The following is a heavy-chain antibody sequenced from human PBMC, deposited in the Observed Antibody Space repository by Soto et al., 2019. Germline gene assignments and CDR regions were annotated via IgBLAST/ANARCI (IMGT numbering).Heavy chain of an antibody. Sequence: QVQLVQSGAEVKKPGSSVKVSCKASGGTFSSYAISWVRQAPGQGLEWMGGIIPIFGTANCAQKFQGRVTITADESTSTAYMELSSLRSEDTAVYYCARGRYCISTSCYEGWFDPWGQGTLVTVSS. CDR2: IIPIFGTA. CDR1: GGTFSSYA. J-gene: IGHJ5*02. D-gene: IGHD2-2*01. CDR3: ARGRYCISTSCYEGWFDP. V-gene: IGHV1-69*12.